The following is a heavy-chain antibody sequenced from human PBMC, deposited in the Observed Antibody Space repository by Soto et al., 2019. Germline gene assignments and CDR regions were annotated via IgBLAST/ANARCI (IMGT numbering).Heavy chain of an antibody. Sequence: QVQLVQSGAEVKKPGSSVKVSCKASGGTFSSYTISWVRQAPGQGLEWMERIIPILGIANYAQKFQGRVTITADKSTSTAYMELSSLRSEDTAVYYCARGASIAVPSQDYWGQGTLVTVSS. CDR2: IIPILGIA. J-gene: IGHJ4*02. CDR3: ARGASIAVPSQDY. D-gene: IGHD6-19*01. V-gene: IGHV1-69*02. CDR1: GGTFSSYT.